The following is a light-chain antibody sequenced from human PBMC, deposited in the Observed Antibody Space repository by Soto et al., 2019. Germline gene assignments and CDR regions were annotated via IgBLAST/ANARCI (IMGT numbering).Light chain of an antibody. CDR1: QSISSW. Sequence: DIQMTQSPSTLSASVGDRVTITCRASQSISSWLAWYQQNPGKAPKLLIYKASSLESGVPSRFSGRGSGTEFTLTISSLQPDDLATYYCQQYKSNPLTFGGGTKVEIK. CDR3: QQYKSNPLT. J-gene: IGKJ4*01. V-gene: IGKV1-5*03. CDR2: KAS.